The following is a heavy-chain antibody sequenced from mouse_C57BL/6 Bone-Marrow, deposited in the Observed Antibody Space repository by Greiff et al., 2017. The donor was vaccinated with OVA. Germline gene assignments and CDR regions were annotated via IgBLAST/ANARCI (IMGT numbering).Heavy chain of an antibody. V-gene: IGHV14-4*01. Sequence: EVQLQQSGAELVRPGASVKLSCTASGFNFKDDYMHWVKQRPEQGLEWIGWIDPENGDTEYASKFQGKATITADKSSNTAYLQLSSLTSEDTAVYYCTIENYDSSRYWYFDDWGKGTTVTVSS. CDR1: GFNFKDDY. D-gene: IGHD1-1*01. J-gene: IGHJ1*03. CDR2: IDPENGDT. CDR3: TIENYDSSRYWYFDD.